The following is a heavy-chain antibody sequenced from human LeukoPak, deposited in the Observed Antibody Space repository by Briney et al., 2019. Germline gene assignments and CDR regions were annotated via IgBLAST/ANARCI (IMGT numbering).Heavy chain of an antibody. D-gene: IGHD4-17*01. CDR2: INHSGNT. V-gene: IGHV4-4*02. CDR1: GGSISSSNW. Sequence: SGTLSLTCAVSGGSISSSNWWSWVRQPPGKGLEWIGEINHSGNTNYNPSLKGRVTISVDTSKNQFSLKLSSVTAADTALYYCARRVHYGDYFDYWGQGTLVTVSS. CDR3: ARRVHYGDYFDY. J-gene: IGHJ4*02.